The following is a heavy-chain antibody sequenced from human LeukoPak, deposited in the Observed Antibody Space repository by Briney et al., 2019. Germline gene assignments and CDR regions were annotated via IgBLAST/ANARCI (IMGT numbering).Heavy chain of an antibody. J-gene: IGHJ4*02. D-gene: IGHD3-10*01. CDR3: ARAHTTLRGAGEW. CDR1: GYTFTAYY. V-gene: IGHV1-2*02. CDR2: INPNNGDT. Sequence: ASVAVSPTASGYTFTAYYIHWVRQAPGQGLEWMGWINPNNGDTNYAQNFQGRVTITRDTSISTGYMELRRLRSDDTAVYFCARAHTTLRGAGEWWGERTLVTVSS.